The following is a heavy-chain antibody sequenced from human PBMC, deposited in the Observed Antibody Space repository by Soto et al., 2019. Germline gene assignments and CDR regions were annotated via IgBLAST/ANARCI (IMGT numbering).Heavy chain of an antibody. V-gene: IGHV4-39*01. J-gene: IGHJ5*02. CDR3: ARHDYELRFLEWLPWFDP. Sequence: SETLSLTCTVSGGSISSSSFYWGWIRQPPGKGLEWIGSIYYSGSTYYNPSLKSRVTISVDTSKNQFSLKLSSVTAADTAVYYCARHDYELRFLEWLPWFDPWGQGTLVTVSP. D-gene: IGHD3-3*01. CDR2: IYYSGST. CDR1: GGSISSSSFY.